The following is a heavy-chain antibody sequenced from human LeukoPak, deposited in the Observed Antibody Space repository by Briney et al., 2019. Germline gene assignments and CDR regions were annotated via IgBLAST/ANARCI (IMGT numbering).Heavy chain of an antibody. CDR1: GYSISSGYY. CDR2: IYHSGST. CDR3: ARDPFDY. V-gene: IGHV4-38-2*02. Sequence: SETLSLTCAVSGYSISSGYYWGWIRQPPGKGLEWIGSIYHSGSTYYNPSLKSRVTISVDTSKNQFSLQLSSVTAADTAVYYCARDPFDYWGQEPWSPSPQ. J-gene: IGHJ4*01.